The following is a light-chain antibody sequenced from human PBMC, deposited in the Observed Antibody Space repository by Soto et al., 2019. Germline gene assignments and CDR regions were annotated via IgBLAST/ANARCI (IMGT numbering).Light chain of an antibody. Sequence: QSALTQPASVSGSPGQSITISCTGTSSDVGGYKYVSWYQQHPGKVPKLMIYEVSNQPSGVSNRFSGSKSGDTASLTISGLQPEDEADYYCSSYTSSSTVVFGGGTKLTVL. CDR2: EVS. CDR1: SSDVGGYKY. CDR3: SSYTSSSTVV. J-gene: IGLJ2*01. V-gene: IGLV2-14*01.